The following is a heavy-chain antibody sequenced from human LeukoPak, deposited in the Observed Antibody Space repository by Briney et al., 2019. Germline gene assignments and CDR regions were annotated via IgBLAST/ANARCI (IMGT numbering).Heavy chain of an antibody. CDR2: VRSKPNNYAT. Sequence: GGSLRLSCAASGFTFRDSPMHWVRQASGKGLEWVGRVRSKPNNYATGYAASVSGRFTISRDDSKNTAYLQMNSPKIEDTAVYFCATLTYPFDYWGQGTLVTVSS. V-gene: IGHV3-73*01. J-gene: IGHJ4*02. CDR3: ATLTYPFDY. CDR1: GFTFRDSP. D-gene: IGHD3-16*01.